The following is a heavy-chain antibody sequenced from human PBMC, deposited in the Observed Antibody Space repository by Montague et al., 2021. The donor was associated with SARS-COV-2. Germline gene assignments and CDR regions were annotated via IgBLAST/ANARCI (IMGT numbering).Heavy chain of an antibody. V-gene: IGHV4-38-2*02. CDR1: GFSIGSGDY. J-gene: IGHJ3*02. CDR3: VREKAGGLRNVFDI. CDR2: IYHSGTT. Sequence: SLSLTCTVSGFSIGSGDYWGWIGQPPGKGLEWIGGIYHSGTTXXXPXXXSRLTMSIDTSTNQFSLRLTSVTAADTAVFFCVREKAGGLRNVFDIWGQGTTVTVSS.